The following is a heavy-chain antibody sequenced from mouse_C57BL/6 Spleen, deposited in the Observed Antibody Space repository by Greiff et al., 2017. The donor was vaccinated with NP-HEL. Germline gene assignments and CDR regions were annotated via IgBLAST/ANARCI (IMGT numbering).Heavy chain of an antibody. Sequence: VQLQQSGPGLVQPSQSLSITCTVSGFSLTSYGVHWVRQSPGKGLEWLGVIWSGGSTDYNAAFISRLSISKDNSKSQVFFKMNSLQADDTAIYYCARNRDYGSSPHWYFDVWGTGTTVTVSS. V-gene: IGHV2-2*01. J-gene: IGHJ1*03. CDR1: GFSLTSYG. D-gene: IGHD1-1*01. CDR3: ARNRDYGSSPHWYFDV. CDR2: IWSGGST.